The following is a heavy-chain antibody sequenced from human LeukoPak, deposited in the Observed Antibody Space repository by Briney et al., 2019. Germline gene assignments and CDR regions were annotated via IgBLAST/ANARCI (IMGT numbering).Heavy chain of an antibody. CDR2: ISYDGSNK. D-gene: IGHD2-2*01. CDR3: ARDRAVVVPAAMLDY. V-gene: IGHV3-30*04. J-gene: IGHJ4*02. Sequence: GGSLRLSCAASGLTFSSYAMHWVRQAPGKGLEWVAVISYDGSNKYYADSVKGRFTISRDNSKNTLYLQMNSLRAEDTAVYYCARDRAVVVPAAMLDYWGQGTLVTVSS. CDR1: GLTFSSYA.